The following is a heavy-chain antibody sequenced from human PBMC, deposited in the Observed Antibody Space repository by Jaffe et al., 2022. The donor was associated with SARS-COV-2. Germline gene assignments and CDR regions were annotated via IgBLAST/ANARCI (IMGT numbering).Heavy chain of an antibody. CDR3: AKGRDYDILTPFDY. CDR2: ISWNSGSI. D-gene: IGHD3-9*01. V-gene: IGHV3-9*01. CDR1: GFTFDDYA. Sequence: EVQLVESGGGLVQPGRSLRLSCAASGFTFDDYAMHWVRQAPGKGLEWVSGISWNSGSIGYADSVKGRFTISRDNAKNSLYLQMNSLRAEDTALYYCAKGRDYDILTPFDYWGQGTLVTVSS. J-gene: IGHJ4*02.